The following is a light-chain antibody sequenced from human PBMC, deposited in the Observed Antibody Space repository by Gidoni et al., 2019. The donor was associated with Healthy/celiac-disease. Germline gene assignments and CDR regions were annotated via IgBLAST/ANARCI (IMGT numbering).Light chain of an antibody. CDR2: AAF. J-gene: IGKJ2*01. V-gene: IGKV1-39*01. Sequence: DIQMTQSPSSLSASVGDRVTITCRASQSISSYLNWYQQKPGKAPKLLIYAAFNLQSGVPSRFSGSGSGTDFTLTISSLQPEDFATYYCQQSYSTPYTFGQXTKLEIK. CDR3: QQSYSTPYT. CDR1: QSISSY.